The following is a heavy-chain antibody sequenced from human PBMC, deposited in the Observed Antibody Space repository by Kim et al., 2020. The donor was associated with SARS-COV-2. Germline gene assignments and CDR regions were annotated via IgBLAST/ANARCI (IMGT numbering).Heavy chain of an antibody. D-gene: IGHD1-1*01. V-gene: IGHV1-18*01. Sequence: ASVKVSCMAPASSLSSYAITWLRQAPGQGFEWVGWISVYEGKTYYAQSVQDRVTMTTDLATSTVYMELRNLKSDDTAVYYCARGKERFDPWGQGTLVIVS. CDR1: ASSLSSYA. CDR2: ISVYEGKT. CDR3: ARGKERFDP. J-gene: IGHJ5*02.